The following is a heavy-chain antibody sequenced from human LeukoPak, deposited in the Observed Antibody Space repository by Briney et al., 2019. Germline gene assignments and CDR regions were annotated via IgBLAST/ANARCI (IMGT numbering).Heavy chain of an antibody. J-gene: IGHJ3*02. CDR3: ARDDYGDSDAFDI. Sequence: GGSLRLSCAASGLTFSSYGMHWVRQAPGKGLESVSAISSNGGSTYYANSVKGRFTISRDNSKNTLHLQMGRLRAEDMAVYYCARDDYGDSDAFDIWGQGTMVTVSS. CDR2: ISSNGGST. D-gene: IGHD4-17*01. CDR1: GLTFSSYG. V-gene: IGHV3-64*01.